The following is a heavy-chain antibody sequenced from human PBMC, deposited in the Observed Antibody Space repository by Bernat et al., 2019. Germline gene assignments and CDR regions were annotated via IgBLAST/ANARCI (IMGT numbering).Heavy chain of an antibody. CDR3: ARKDVIAGFDY. Sequence: QVQLVQSGAEVKKPGASVKVSCKASGYTFSGYYIHWVRQAPGQGLEWMGRINPNSGGTDYVQRFQGRVTMTRDTSISTAYMELSRLTSDDTAVYYCARKDVIAGFDYWGQGILVTVSS. CDR1: GYTFSGYY. J-gene: IGHJ4*02. V-gene: IGHV1-2*06. CDR2: INPNSGGT. D-gene: IGHD2-15*01.